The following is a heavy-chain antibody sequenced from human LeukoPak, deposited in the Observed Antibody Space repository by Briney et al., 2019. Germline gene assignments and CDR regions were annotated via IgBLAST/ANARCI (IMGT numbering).Heavy chain of an antibody. D-gene: IGHD2-2*01. CDR1: GGSISSGDYY. Sequence: PSETLSLTCTVSGGSISSGDYYWSWIRQPPGKGLEWIGYIYYSGSTYYNPSLKSRVTISVDTSKNQFSLKLSSVTAAGTAVYYCARAVRYCSSTSCQWVDYWGQGTLVTVSS. V-gene: IGHV4-30-4*01. CDR2: IYYSGST. J-gene: IGHJ4*02. CDR3: ARAVRYCSSTSCQWVDY.